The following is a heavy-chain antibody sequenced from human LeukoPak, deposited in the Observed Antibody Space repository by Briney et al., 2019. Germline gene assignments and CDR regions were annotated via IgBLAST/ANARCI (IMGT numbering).Heavy chain of an antibody. Sequence: GASVKVSCKASGYTFISYDSNWVRQATGQGLEWMEWMNPNSGNTGYAQKFQGRVTMTRNTSISTAYMELSSLRSEDTAVYYCARAALAYFDWLLYDYYYYGMDVWGQGTTVTVSS. V-gene: IGHV1-8*01. CDR1: GYTFISYD. D-gene: IGHD3-9*01. CDR2: MNPNSGNT. J-gene: IGHJ6*02. CDR3: ARAALAYFDWLLYDYYYYGMDV.